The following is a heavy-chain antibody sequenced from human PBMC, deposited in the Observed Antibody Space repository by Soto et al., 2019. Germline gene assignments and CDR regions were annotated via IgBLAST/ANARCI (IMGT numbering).Heavy chain of an antibody. D-gene: IGHD5-12*01. V-gene: IGHV3-33*01. CDR3: AREGYSGYDWSYYYGMDV. Sequence: GGSLRLSCVASGFNFSPYGMHWVRQAPGKGLEWVAVIWHDGSKKYYADSVKGRFTISRDKSKNTMYLQMNSLRAEDTAVYYCAREGYSGYDWSYYYGMDVWGQGTTVTVSS. J-gene: IGHJ6*02. CDR1: GFNFSPYG. CDR2: IWHDGSKK.